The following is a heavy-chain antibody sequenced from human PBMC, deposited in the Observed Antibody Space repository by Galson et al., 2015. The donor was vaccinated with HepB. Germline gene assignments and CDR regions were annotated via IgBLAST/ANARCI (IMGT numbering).Heavy chain of an antibody. CDR2: ITWNSGTI. CDR3: AKSRGSYYYGLDI. D-gene: IGHD3-16*01. J-gene: IGHJ6*02. V-gene: IGHV3-9*01. Sequence: SLRLSCAASGFTFDDFAMHWVRQAPEKGLQWVSGITWNSGTIDYADSVKGRFTISRDNAKNSVYLQMNSLRDEDTALYYCAKSRGSYYYGLDIWGQGTRVTVSS. CDR1: GFTFDDFA.